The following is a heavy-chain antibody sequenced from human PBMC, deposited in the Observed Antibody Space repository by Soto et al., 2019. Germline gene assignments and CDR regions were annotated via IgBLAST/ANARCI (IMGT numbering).Heavy chain of an antibody. CDR2: IKQDGGEK. J-gene: IGHJ4*02. V-gene: IGHV3-7*04. D-gene: IGHD6-19*01. CDR1: GFSFGNYW. Sequence: EVQLVESGGGLVQPGGSLRLSCTASGFSFGNYWMIWVRQAPGKGLEWVVNIKQDGGEKDYVDSVKGRFTVSRDNYKKSLYLQMNSLRAEDTAVYYCARAGGWFSFDYWGQGTLVTVSS. CDR3: ARAGGWFSFDY.